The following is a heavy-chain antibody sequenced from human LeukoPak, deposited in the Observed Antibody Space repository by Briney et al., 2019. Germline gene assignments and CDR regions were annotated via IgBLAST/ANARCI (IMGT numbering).Heavy chain of an antibody. V-gene: IGHV1-8*03. Sequence: ASVKVSCKASGYTFTSYDINWVRQATGQGLEWMGWMNPNSGNTGYAQKFQGRVTITRNTSISTAYMELSSLRSEDTAVYYCARGSTRYDAFDIWGQGTMVTVSS. J-gene: IGHJ3*02. D-gene: IGHD2/OR15-2a*01. CDR3: ARGSTRYDAFDI. CDR2: MNPNSGNT. CDR1: GYTFTSYD.